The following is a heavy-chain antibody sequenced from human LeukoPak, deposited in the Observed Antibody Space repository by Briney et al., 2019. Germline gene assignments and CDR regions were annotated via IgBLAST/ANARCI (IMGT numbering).Heavy chain of an antibody. J-gene: IGHJ4*02. CDR2: IYYSGST. CDR1: GGSLSSYY. V-gene: IGHV4-59*01. CDR3: ARRTGYYDGFDY. D-gene: IGHD3/OR15-3a*01. Sequence: PSETLSLTCTVSGGSLSSYYWSWVRQPPGKGREWIGYIYYSGSTKYNPPLTSGVTISVDTSKTQFSLKLSSVTAADTAVYYCARRTGYYDGFDYWGQGTLVTVSS.